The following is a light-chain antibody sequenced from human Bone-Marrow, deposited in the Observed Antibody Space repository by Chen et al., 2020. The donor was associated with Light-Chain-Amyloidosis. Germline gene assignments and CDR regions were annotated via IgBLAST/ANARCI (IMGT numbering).Light chain of an antibody. J-gene: IGKJ2*01. V-gene: IGKV1-5*03. CDR3: QQYNSYSET. Sequence: DIQMTKSPSTLSASVGDRVTITYRASQSISSWLAWYQQKPGKAPKLLIYKASSLESGVPSRFSGSGSGTEFTLTISSLQPDDFATYYCQQYNSYSETFGQGTKLEIK. CDR2: KAS. CDR1: QSISSW.